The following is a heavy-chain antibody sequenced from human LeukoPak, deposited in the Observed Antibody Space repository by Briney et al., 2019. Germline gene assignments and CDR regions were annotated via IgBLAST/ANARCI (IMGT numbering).Heavy chain of an antibody. Sequence: PSETLSLTCAVSGGSISSSNWWSWVRQPPGKGLEWIGEIYHSGSTNYNPSFKSRVTISVDKSKNQFSLKLSSVTAADTAVYYCAREGGAVAGTDFDYWGQGTLVTVSS. D-gene: IGHD6-19*01. CDR2: IYHSGST. CDR1: GGSISSSNW. J-gene: IGHJ4*02. V-gene: IGHV4-4*02. CDR3: AREGGAVAGTDFDY.